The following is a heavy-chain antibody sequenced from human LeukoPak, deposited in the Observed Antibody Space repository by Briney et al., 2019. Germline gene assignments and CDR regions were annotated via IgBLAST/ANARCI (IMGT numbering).Heavy chain of an antibody. CDR1: GFTFSSYA. Sequence: GGSLRLSCAASGFTFSSYAMSWVRQAPGKGLEWVSAISGSGGSTYYADSVKGRFTISRGNSKNTLYLQMNSLRAEDTAVYYCAKDPYGDYVIEDYWGQGTLVTVSS. CDR3: AKDPYGDYVIEDY. CDR2: ISGSGGST. D-gene: IGHD4-17*01. J-gene: IGHJ4*02. V-gene: IGHV3-23*01.